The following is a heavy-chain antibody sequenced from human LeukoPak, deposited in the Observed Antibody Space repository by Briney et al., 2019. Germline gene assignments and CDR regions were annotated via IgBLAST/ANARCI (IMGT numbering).Heavy chain of an antibody. CDR3: AKGAGGSYGLYYSDY. J-gene: IGHJ4*02. CDR1: GFTFSDYY. CDR2: VIASGGTT. V-gene: IGHV3-23*01. Sequence: GGSLRLSCAASGFTFSDYYMSWIRQAPGKGLEWVSSVIASGGTTYYVDSVKGRFTISRDNSKNTVYLQMNSLRAEDTAMYYCAKGAGGSYGLYYSDYWGQGTLLTVSS. D-gene: IGHD3-10*01.